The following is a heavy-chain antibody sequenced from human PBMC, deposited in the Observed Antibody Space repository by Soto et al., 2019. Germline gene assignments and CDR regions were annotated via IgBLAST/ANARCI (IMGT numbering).Heavy chain of an antibody. CDR3: ARGRDYDYIWGSYRYNQDAFDI. CDR2: MNPNSGNT. J-gene: IGHJ3*02. CDR1: GYSFTRYD. D-gene: IGHD3-16*02. Sequence: ASVKLSCKASGYSFTRYDINCVRQATRQGLEWMGWMNPNSGNTGYAQKFQGRVTMTRNTSISTAYMELSSLRSEDTAVYYCARGRDYDYIWGSYRYNQDAFDIWGQGTMVTVSS. V-gene: IGHV1-8*01.